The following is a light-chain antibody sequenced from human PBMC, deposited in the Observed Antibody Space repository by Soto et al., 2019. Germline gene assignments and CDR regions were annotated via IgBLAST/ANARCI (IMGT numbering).Light chain of an antibody. Sequence: DIQMTQSPSTLSASVGDRVTITCRASQSISSWLAWYQQKPGKAPKLLIYKASSLASGVPSRFSGSGSGTEFTLTISSLQPDDFATYYCQQYKNYLWMFGQGTKVEIK. V-gene: IGKV1-5*03. J-gene: IGKJ1*01. CDR3: QQYKNYLWM. CDR1: QSISSW. CDR2: KAS.